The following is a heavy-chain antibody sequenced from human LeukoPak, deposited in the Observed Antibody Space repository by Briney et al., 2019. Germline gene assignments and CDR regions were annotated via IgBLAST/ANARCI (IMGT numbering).Heavy chain of an antibody. V-gene: IGHV3-48*03. J-gene: IGHJ3*02. D-gene: IGHD6-13*01. CDR1: GFTFSSYE. CDR2: ISSSGSTI. Sequence: GGSLRLSCAASGFTFSSYEMNWVRQAPGKGLEWVSYISSSGSTIYYADSVKGRFTISRDNAKNSLYLQMNSLRAEDTAVYYCARLTTAAGGAFDIWGQGTMVTVSS. CDR3: ARLTTAAGGAFDI.